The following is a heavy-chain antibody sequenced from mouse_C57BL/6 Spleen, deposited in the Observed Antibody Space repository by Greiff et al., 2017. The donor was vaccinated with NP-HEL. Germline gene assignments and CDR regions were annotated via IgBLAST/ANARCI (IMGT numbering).Heavy chain of an antibody. CDR1: GYTFTSYW. J-gene: IGHJ3*01. V-gene: IGHV1-53*01. CDR3: ERGGKDGYCWFAY. Sequence: QVQLQQPGTELVKPGASVKLSCKASGYTFTSYWMHWVKQRPGQGLEWIGNINPSNGGTNYNEKFKSKATLTVDKSSSTAYMQLSSLTSEDSAVYFCERGGKDGYCWFAYWGQGTLVTVSA. D-gene: IGHD2-3*01. CDR2: INPSNGGT.